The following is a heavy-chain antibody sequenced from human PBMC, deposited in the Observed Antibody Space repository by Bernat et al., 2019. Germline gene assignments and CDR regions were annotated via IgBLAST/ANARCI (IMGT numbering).Heavy chain of an antibody. CDR1: GFTFSSYA. CDR3: AKDQGYSYGSGSYYPY. V-gene: IGHV3-23*01. D-gene: IGHD3-10*01. J-gene: IGHJ4*02. Sequence: EVQLLESGGGLVQPGGSLRLSCAASGFTFSSYAMSWVRQAPGKGLEWVSAIGGSGGSTYYADSVKGRFTISRDNSKSTLYLQMNSLRAEDTAVYYCAKDQGYSYGSGSYYPYWGQGTLVTVSS. CDR2: IGGSGGST.